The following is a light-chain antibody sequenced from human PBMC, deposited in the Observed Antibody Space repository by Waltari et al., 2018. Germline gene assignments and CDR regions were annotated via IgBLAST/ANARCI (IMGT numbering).Light chain of an antibody. CDR1: SSDVGGYTY. J-gene: IGLJ1*01. V-gene: IGLV2-14*01. CDR3: SSYTSSGTYV. Sequence: QSALTQPASVSGSPGQSIAFSCTGTSSDVGGYTYVSWYQQPPCKAPKLMIYDVTTRPSGISNRFSGSKSGYTASLTISGLQAEDEADYYCSSYTSSGTYVFGTGTKVTVL. CDR2: DVT.